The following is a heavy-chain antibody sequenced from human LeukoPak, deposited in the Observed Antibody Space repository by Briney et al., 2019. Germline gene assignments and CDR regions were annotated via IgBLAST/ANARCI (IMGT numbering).Heavy chain of an antibody. Sequence: GSLRLSCAASGFTFNSDAMTWVRQAPGKGLEWVSGISGSGGSTYYADSVKGRFTISRDNSKNTLYLQMNSLRADDTAVYYCAKDDRRGYNYGYFFDPWGQGTLVTVSS. V-gene: IGHV3-23*01. CDR2: ISGSGGST. CDR3: AKDDRRGYNYGYFFDP. D-gene: IGHD5-18*01. CDR1: GFTFNSDA. J-gene: IGHJ5*02.